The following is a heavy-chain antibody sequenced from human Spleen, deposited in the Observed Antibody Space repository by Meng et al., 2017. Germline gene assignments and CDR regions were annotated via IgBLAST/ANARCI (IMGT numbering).Heavy chain of an antibody. Sequence: SGTGVKKPGSSVKVSCETSGFTFSSHVMHWVRQAPGKGLEWVAVISHDANYKYYTDSVKGRFTISRDDSKNTLYLQMDSLITEDTAVYFCATGAAAADHWGQGTLVTVSS. V-gene: IGHV3-30*07. CDR2: ISHDANYK. CDR3: ATGAAAADH. CDR1: GFTFSSHV. D-gene: IGHD6-13*01. J-gene: IGHJ4*02.